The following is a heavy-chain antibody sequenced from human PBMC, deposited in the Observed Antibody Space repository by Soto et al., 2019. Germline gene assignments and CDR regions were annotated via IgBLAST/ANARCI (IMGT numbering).Heavy chain of an antibody. CDR2: IWYDGSNK. J-gene: IGHJ4*02. CDR1: GFTFSSYG. D-gene: IGHD6-19*01. V-gene: IGHV3-33*08. Sequence: GGSLRLSCAASGFTFSSYGIHWVRQAPGKGLEWVAVIWYDGSNKYYADSVKGRFTISRDNSKNTLYLQMNSLRAEDTAVYYCARDRYSSVWYELDYCGQGTLVTVS. CDR3: ARDRYSSVWYELDY.